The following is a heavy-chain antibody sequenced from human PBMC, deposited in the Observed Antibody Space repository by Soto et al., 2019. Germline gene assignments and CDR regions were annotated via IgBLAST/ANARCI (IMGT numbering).Heavy chain of an antibody. J-gene: IGHJ4*02. CDR3: ARGTMVRGTLDPGISGPLDF. CDR2: LGAGGDT. V-gene: IGHV3-13*01. D-gene: IGHD3-10*01. Sequence: EVQLVESGGGLVQPGGSLRLACAVSGFTVSGHDMHWVRQVTGKGLEWVSTLGAGGDTYFSDSVKGRFTISRENAKNSLYLQMNILRAGDTAVHYCARGTMVRGTLDPGISGPLDFWGQGTLVAVSS. CDR1: GFTVSGHD.